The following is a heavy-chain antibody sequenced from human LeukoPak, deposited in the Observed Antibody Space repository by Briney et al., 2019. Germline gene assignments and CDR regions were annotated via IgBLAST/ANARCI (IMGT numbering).Heavy chain of an antibody. CDR2: INQDGSER. CDR3: ARDDFWSGYYPDY. J-gene: IGHJ4*02. V-gene: IGHV3-7*01. Sequence: GGSLRLSCAASGFTFSNYWMSRVRQAPGKGLDWVANINQDGSERYYVDSVKGRFSISRDNAKNSLYLQMNSLRAEDTAVYYCARDDFWSGYYPDYWGQGTLVTVSS. CDR1: GFTFSNYW. D-gene: IGHD3-3*01.